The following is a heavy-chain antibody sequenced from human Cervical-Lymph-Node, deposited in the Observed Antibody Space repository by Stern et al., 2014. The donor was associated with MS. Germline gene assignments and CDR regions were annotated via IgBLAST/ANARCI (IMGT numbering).Heavy chain of an antibody. V-gene: IGHV4-4*02. Sequence: QLQLQASGPGLVKPSGTLSLTCAVSGGSIASTTWWGWVRQSPGTGLEWTGGVFHSGSTSYNPALKTRITISVDKSKNQFSLNLTSVTAADTAVYYCAGDVYNDFGEIGYFHHWGQGTLVSVSS. J-gene: IGHJ1*01. CDR1: GGSIASTTW. CDR3: AGDVYNDFGEIGYFHH. CDR2: VFHSGST. D-gene: IGHD3-10*01.